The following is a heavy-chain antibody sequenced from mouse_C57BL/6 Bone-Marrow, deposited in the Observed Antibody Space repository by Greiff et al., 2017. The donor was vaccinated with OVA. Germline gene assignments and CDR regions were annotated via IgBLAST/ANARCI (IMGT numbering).Heavy chain of an antibody. V-gene: IGHV1-52*01. Sequence: QVQLQQSGAELVRPGSSVKLSCKASGYTFTSYWMHWVKQRPIQGLEWIGNIDPSDSETHYNQKFKDKATLTVDKSSSTAYMQLSSLTSEDSAVYYCARFDYDDFPQAWFAYWGQGTLVTVSA. CDR2: IDPSDSET. J-gene: IGHJ3*01. D-gene: IGHD2-4*01. CDR1: GYTFTSYW. CDR3: ARFDYDDFPQAWFAY.